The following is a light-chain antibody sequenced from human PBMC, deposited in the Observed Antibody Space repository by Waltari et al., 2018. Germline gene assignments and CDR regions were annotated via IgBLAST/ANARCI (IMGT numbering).Light chain of an antibody. CDR2: GAS. J-gene: IGKJ2*02. Sequence: EIVLTQSPGILSLSPGARATLSCRASQSVSSSYLAWYQQKPGQAPRLLIYGASSRATGISDRFSGSGSGTDFTLTISRLEPEDFAVYYCQQYGSSPCTFGQGTKLEIK. CDR1: QSVSSSY. V-gene: IGKV3-20*01. CDR3: QQYGSSPCT.